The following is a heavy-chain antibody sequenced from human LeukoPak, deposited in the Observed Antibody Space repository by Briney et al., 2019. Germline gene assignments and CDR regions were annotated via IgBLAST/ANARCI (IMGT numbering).Heavy chain of an antibody. CDR2: IKQDGSEK. V-gene: IGHV3-7*01. J-gene: IGHJ4*02. D-gene: IGHD2-15*01. Sequence: PGGSLRLSCAASGFTFSSYWMSWVRQAPGKGLEWVANIKQDGSEKYYVDSVKGRFTISRDNAKNSLYLQMNSLRAEDTAVYYCASSLMVVAATQFDYWGRGTLVTVSS. CDR3: ASSLMVVAATQFDY. CDR1: GFTFSSYW.